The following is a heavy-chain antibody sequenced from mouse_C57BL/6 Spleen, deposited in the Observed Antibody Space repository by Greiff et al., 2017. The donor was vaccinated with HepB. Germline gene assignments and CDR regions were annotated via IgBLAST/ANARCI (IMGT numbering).Heavy chain of an antibody. J-gene: IGHJ4*01. Sequence: VQLQQPGAELVMPGASVKLSCKASGYTFTSYWMHWVKQRPGQGLEWIGEIDPSDSYTNYNQKFTGKSTLTVDKSSSTAYMQLSSLTSEDSAVYYCARPITTVDYYAMDYWGQGTSVTVSS. CDR2: IDPSDSYT. CDR3: ARPITTVDYYAMDY. D-gene: IGHD1-1*01. V-gene: IGHV1-69*01. CDR1: GYTFTSYW.